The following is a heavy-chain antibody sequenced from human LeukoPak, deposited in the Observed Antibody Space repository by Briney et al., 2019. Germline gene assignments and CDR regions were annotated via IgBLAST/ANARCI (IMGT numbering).Heavy chain of an antibody. J-gene: IGHJ5*02. D-gene: IGHD4-17*01. CDR2: IYSGGST. Sequence: LAGGSLRLSCAASGFTVSSNYMSWVRQAPGKGLEWVSVIYSGGSTYYADSVKGGFTISRDNSKNTLYLQMNSLRAEDTAVYYCARYEDYGAWFDPWGQGTLVTVSS. CDR1: GFTVSSNY. V-gene: IGHV3-66*01. CDR3: ARYEDYGAWFDP.